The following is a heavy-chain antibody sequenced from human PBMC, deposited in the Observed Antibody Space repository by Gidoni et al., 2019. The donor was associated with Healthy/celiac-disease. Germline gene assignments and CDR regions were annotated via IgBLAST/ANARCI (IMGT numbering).Heavy chain of an antibody. J-gene: IGHJ6*02. CDR3: ARAYGSGSSYYYYGMDV. CDR1: GGSITSSSSS. V-gene: IGHV4-39*01. Sequence: QLQLQESGPGLVKPSETLSLTCTFSGGSITSSSSSWGWIRQPPGKGLEWIGSIYYSGSTYYNPSLKSRVTISVDTSKNQFSLKLSSVTAADTAVYYCARAYGSGSSYYYYGMDVWGQGTTVTVSS. CDR2: IYYSGST. D-gene: IGHD3-10*01.